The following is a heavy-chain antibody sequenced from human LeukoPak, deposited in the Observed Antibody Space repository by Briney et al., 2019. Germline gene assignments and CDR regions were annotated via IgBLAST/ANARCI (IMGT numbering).Heavy chain of an antibody. CDR1: GFTFSSYR. J-gene: IGHJ4*02. D-gene: IGHD6-19*01. Sequence: GGSLRLSCAASGFTFSSYRMNWVRQAPGKGLEWVSSISSSSSYIYYADSVKGRFTISRDNAKNSLYLQMNSLRAEDTAVYYCARVGSSGWLIFDYWGQGTLVTVSS. CDR3: ARVGSSGWLIFDY. V-gene: IGHV3-21*01. CDR2: ISSSSSYI.